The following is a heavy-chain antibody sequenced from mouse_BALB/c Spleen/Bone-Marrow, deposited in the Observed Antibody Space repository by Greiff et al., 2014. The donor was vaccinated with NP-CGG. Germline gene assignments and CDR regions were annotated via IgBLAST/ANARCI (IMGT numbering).Heavy chain of an antibody. CDR3: ARAYYRYPFDY. Sequence: EVKLVESGGGLVKPGGSLKLSCAASGFTFSSYTMSWVRQTPEKRLEWVATISSGGGNTYYPDSMKGRFTISRDSAKNNLYLQMSSLRSEDTALYYCARAYYRYPFDYWGQGTTLTVSS. J-gene: IGHJ2*01. D-gene: IGHD2-14*01. CDR1: GFTFSSYT. V-gene: IGHV5-9*03. CDR2: ISSGGGNT.